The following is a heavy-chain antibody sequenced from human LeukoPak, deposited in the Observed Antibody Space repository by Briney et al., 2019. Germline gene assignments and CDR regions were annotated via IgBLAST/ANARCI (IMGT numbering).Heavy chain of an antibody. CDR3: ERASSAYYDFWSGYPDWFDP. D-gene: IGHD3-3*01. V-gene: IGHV4-59*01. CDR2: IYYSGGT. Sequence: PSETLSLTCTVSGGSISSYYWSWIRQPPAKGLEWIGDIYYSGGTNHNPSLKSQVTISVDTSKNQFSLKLSSVTAADTAVYYCERASSAYYDFWSGYPDWFDPWGQGTLVTVSS. J-gene: IGHJ5*02. CDR1: GGSISSYY.